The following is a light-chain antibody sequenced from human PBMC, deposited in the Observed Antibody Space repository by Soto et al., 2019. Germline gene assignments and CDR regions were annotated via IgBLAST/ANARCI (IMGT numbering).Light chain of an antibody. J-gene: IGKJ4*01. CDR2: SAS. Sequence: DIQMTQSPSSLSASVGDRVTITCRASQGIRDDLGWYQHKPGNAPKRLIYSASTLQGGVPSRFSARGSGTELTLTISRLQPEDFATYYCLKHNTYPLTFGGGTKVEIK. CDR3: LKHNTYPLT. V-gene: IGKV1-17*01. CDR1: QGIRDD.